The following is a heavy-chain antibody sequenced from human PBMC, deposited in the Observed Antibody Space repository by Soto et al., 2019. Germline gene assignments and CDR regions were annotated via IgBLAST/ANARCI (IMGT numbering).Heavy chain of an antibody. D-gene: IGHD5-12*01. V-gene: IGHV4-59*01. J-gene: IGHJ4*02. Sequence: PSETLSLTCTVSGGSINNYYWSWTRQPPGKGLEWIGYIYYSGGTNYNPTLKSRVTISVDTSKNQFSLKLSSVTAADTAVYYCARTERWLQDRFDYWGQGTLVTVSS. CDR3: ARTERWLQDRFDY. CDR1: GGSINNYY. CDR2: IYYSGGT.